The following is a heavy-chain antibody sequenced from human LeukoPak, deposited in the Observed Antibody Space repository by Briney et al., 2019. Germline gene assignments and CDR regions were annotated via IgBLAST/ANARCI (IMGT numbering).Heavy chain of an antibody. V-gene: IGHV4-59*01. J-gene: IGHJ4*02. CDR3: ARVVYSYGYGYFDF. Sequence: SETLSLTCAVSGGSISSYYWSWIRQPPGKGLEWIGYIYYSGSTNYNPYLKSRVTISVDTSKNKFSLQLSSVTAADTAVYYCARVVYSYGYGYFDFWGQGTLVTVSS. CDR1: GGSISSYY. D-gene: IGHD5-18*01. CDR2: IYYSGST.